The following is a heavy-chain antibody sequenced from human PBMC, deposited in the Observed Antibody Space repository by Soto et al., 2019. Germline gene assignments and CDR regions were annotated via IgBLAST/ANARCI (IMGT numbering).Heavy chain of an antibody. V-gene: IGHV3-43*01. CDR1: GFTFDDYT. J-gene: IGHJ6*02. Sequence: EVQLVESGGVVVQPGGSLRLSCAASGFTFDDYTMHWVRQAPGKGLEWVSLISWDGGSTYYADSVKGRFTISRDNSKNSLYLQMNSLRTEDTALYYCAKERGNCGGDCWLGMDVWGQGTTFTVSS. D-gene: IGHD2-21*02. CDR3: AKERGNCGGDCWLGMDV. CDR2: ISWDGGST.